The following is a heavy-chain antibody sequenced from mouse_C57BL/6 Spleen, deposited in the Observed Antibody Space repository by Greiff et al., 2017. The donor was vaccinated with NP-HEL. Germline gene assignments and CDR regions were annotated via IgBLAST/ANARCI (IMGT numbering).Heavy chain of an antibody. Sequence: QVQLQQPGTELVKPGASVKLSCKASGYTFTSYWMHWVKQRPGQGLEWIGNINPSNGGTNYNEKFKSKATLTVDKSSSTAYMQLSSLTSEDSAVYYCARKGDYGSSYDWYCDVWGTGTTVTVSS. D-gene: IGHD1-1*01. CDR1: GYTFTSYW. J-gene: IGHJ1*03. CDR3: ARKGDYGSSYDWYCDV. CDR2: INPSNGGT. V-gene: IGHV1-53*01.